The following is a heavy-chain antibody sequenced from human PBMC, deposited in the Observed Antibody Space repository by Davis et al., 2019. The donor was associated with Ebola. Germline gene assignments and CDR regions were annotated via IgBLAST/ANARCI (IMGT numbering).Heavy chain of an antibody. V-gene: IGHV3-23*01. CDR2: IAGSGGST. D-gene: IGHD4-17*01. Sequence: GGSLRLSCAASGFTFSSYAMSWVRQAPGKGLEWVSAIAGSGGSTYHADSVKGRFTISRDNSKNTLYLQMNSLRAEDTAVYYCAKGGDYKHYFDYWGQGTLVTVSS. CDR3: AKGGDYKHYFDY. CDR1: GFTFSSYA. J-gene: IGHJ4*02.